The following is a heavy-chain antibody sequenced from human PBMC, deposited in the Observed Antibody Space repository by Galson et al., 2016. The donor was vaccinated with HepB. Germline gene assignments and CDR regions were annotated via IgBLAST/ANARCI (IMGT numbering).Heavy chain of an antibody. V-gene: IGHV3-53*01. CDR2: IYSGGST. CDR3: ARDNTGYDSDWVFYYYGLDV. J-gene: IGHJ6*02. D-gene: IGHD6-19*01. CDR1: GLTVSTNY. Sequence: SLRLSCAASGLTVSTNYMSWVRQAPGKGLEWVSVIYSGGSTYYADSVKGRFTISRDNSKNTLYLQMNSLRAQDTAVYYCARDNTGYDSDWVFYYYGLDVWAKGPRSPSP.